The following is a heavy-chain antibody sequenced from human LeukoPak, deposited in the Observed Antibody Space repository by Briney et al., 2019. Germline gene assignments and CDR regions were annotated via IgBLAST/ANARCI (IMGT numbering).Heavy chain of an antibody. CDR1: GGSISSYY. V-gene: IGHV4-59*08. Sequence: PSENLSLTCTVSGGSISSYYWSWIRQPPGKGLDWIGYIYYSGRTNYNPSLKSRVTISVDTSKNQFSLKLSSVTAADTAVYYCARRAVAENYFDYWGQGTLVTVSS. CDR3: ARRAVAENYFDY. CDR2: IYYSGRT. D-gene: IGHD6-19*01. J-gene: IGHJ4*02.